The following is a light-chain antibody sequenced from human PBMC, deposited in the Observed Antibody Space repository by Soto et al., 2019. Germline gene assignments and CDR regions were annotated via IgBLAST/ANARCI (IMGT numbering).Light chain of an antibody. J-gene: IGKJ5*01. CDR2: GAS. Sequence: EIVLTQSPGTLSLSPGERATLSCRASQSVSSSYLAWYQQKPGQAPRLLIYGASTRATDIPARFSGSGSGTEFTLTISSLQPEDFATYYCQLSDSSLTFGQGTRLEIK. V-gene: IGKV3-20*01. CDR3: QLSDSSLT. CDR1: QSVSSSY.